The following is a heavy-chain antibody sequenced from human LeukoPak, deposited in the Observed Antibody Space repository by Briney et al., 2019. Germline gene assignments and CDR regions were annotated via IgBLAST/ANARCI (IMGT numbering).Heavy chain of an antibody. V-gene: IGHV3-74*01. D-gene: IGHD3-22*01. CDR3: ARDYYMGIVDQ. J-gene: IGHJ5*02. Sequence: PGESLRLSCAASGFTFSSYEMNWVRQAPGKGLVWVSVISKDGSTSIYADSVRGRLTISRDNAKNTLYLQMNSLRVEDTSVYYCARDYYMGIVDQWGQGTRVTVSS. CDR1: GFTFSSYE. CDR2: ISKDGSTS.